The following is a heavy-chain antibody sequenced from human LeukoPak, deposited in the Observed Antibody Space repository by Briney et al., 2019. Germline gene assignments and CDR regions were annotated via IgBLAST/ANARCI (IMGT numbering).Heavy chain of an antibody. CDR2: IYYSGST. CDR1: GGSISSGGYY. CDR3: ARGERRFLEWLPIDY. V-gene: IGHV4-31*01. J-gene: IGHJ4*02. D-gene: IGHD3-3*01. Sequence: SETLSLTCTVSGGSISSGGYYWSWIRQHPGKGLEWIGYIYYSGSTYYNPSLKSLVTISVDTSKNQLSLKLSSVTAADTAVYYCARGERRFLEWLPIDYWGQGTLVTVSS.